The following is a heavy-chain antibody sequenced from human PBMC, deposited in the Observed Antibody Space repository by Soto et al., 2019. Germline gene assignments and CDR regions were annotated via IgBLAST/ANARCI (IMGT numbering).Heavy chain of an antibody. CDR1: GGSVSSGSYY. V-gene: IGHV4-61*01. D-gene: IGHD6-19*01. J-gene: IGHJ4*02. CDR3: ARTVAGTQVLFDY. CDR2: IYYSGST. Sequence: SETLSLTCTVSGGSVSSGSYYWSWIRQPPGKGLEWIGYIYYSGSTNYSPSLKSRVTISVDTSKNQFSLKLSSVTAADTAVYYCARTVAGTQVLFDYWGQVTLLPVSS.